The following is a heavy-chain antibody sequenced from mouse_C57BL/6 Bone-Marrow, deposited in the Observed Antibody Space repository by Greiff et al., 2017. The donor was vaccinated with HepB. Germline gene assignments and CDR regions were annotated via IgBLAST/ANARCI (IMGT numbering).Heavy chain of an antibody. J-gene: IGHJ2*01. CDR3: EIVRGSKTAQAILFDY. Sequence: VQLQQPGAELVKPGASVKVSCKASGYTFTSYWMHWVKQRPGQGLEWIGRIHPSDSDTNYNQKFKGKATLTVDKSSSTAYMQLSSLTSEDSAVYYCEIVRGSKTAQAILFDYWGQGTTLTVSS. D-gene: IGHD3-2*02. CDR1: GYTFTSYW. V-gene: IGHV1-74*01. CDR2: IHPSDSDT.